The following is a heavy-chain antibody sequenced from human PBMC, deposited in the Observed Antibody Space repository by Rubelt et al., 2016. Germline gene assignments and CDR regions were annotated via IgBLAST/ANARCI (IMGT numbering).Heavy chain of an antibody. D-gene: IGHD3-9*01. Sequence: GEGLGWVAVISYDGSNKYYADSVKGRFTISRDNAKNSLYLQMNSLRAEDTAVYYCARDSTYYDILTGYLVAFDYWGQGTLVTVSS. V-gene: IGHV3-30*04. CDR2: ISYDGSNK. J-gene: IGHJ4*02. CDR3: ARDSTYYDILTGYLVAFDY.